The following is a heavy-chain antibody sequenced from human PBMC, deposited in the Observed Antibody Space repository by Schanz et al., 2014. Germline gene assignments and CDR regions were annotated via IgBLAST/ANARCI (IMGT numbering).Heavy chain of an antibody. CDR2: IGGSDGNP. D-gene: IGHD1-26*01. J-gene: IGHJ4*02. CDR3: ARDRDQWDGNYLDY. V-gene: IGHV1-18*01. Sequence: QVQLVQSGGEVKTPGASVKVSCKASGYTFTRSGISWVRQAPGQGLEWMGWIGGSDGNPNFAKKFQGRVTMTNDTSTSTVYMELSSLTSDDSAVYYCARDRDQWDGNYLDYWGQGTLVTVSS. CDR1: GYTFTRSG.